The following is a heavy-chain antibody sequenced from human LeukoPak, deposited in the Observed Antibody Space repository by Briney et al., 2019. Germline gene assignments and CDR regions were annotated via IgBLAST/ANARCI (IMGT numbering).Heavy chain of an antibody. CDR2: ISDSGGST. CDR1: GVTLSNYG. J-gene: IGHJ4*02. CDR3: AKRGVVIRVILVGFHKEAYYFDS. V-gene: IGHV3-23*01. D-gene: IGHD3-22*01. Sequence: GGSLRLSCAVSGVTLSNYGMSWVRQAPGKGLEWVAGISDSGGSTKYADSVKGRFTISRDNPKNTLYLQMKSLRAEDMAVYFCAKRGVVIRVILVGFHKEAYYFDSWGQGALVTVSS.